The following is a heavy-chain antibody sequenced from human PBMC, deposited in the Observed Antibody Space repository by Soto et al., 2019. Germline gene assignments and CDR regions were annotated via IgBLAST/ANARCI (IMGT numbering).Heavy chain of an antibody. CDR1: GFTFDDYA. V-gene: IGHV3-9*01. CDR3: AKAGPGYSSGWFNWFDP. J-gene: IGHJ5*02. D-gene: IGHD6-19*01. CDR2: ISWNSGSI. Sequence: GGSLRLSCAASGFTFDDYAMHWVRQAPGKGLEWVSGISWNSGSIGYADSVKGRFTISRDNAKNSLYLQMNSLRAEDTALYYCAKAGPGYSSGWFNWFDPWGQGTLVTVSS.